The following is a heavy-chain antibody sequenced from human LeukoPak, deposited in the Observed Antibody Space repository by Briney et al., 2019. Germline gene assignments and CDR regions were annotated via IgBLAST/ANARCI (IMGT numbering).Heavy chain of an antibody. D-gene: IGHD3-3*01. CDR3: ARDRFGVVITTFDY. CDR1: GYTFTSYY. Sequence: ASVKVSCKASGYTFTSYYMHWVRQAPGQGLEWMGIINPSGGSTSYAQKLQGRVTMTTDTSTSTAYMELRSLRSDDTAVYYCARDRFGVVITTFDYWGQGTLVTVSS. CDR2: INPSGGST. J-gene: IGHJ4*02. V-gene: IGHV1-46*01.